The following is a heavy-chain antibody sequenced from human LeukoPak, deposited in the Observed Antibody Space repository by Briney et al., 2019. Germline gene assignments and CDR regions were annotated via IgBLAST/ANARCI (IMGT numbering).Heavy chain of an antibody. Sequence: GRSLRLSCAASGFTFSSYGMHWVRQAPGKGLEWVAVICYDGSNKYYADSVKGRFTISRDNSKNTLYLQMNSLRAEDTAVYYCARDGNYDILTGYYPDFDYWGQGTLVTVSS. CDR1: GFTFSSYG. V-gene: IGHV3-33*01. D-gene: IGHD3-9*01. CDR2: ICYDGSNK. CDR3: ARDGNYDILTGYYPDFDY. J-gene: IGHJ4*02.